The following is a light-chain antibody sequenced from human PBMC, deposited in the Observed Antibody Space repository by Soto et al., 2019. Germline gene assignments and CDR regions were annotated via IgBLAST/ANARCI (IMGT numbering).Light chain of an antibody. J-gene: IGKJ5*01. CDR2: DAY. CDR1: QSVSSY. Sequence: IVLTQSPATLSLTPGERATLSCRASQSVSSYLAWYQQKPGQAPRLLIYDAYNRATGIPPRFSGSGSGTDFTLTISSLEPEDSAVYYCQQYSNWPITFGQGTRLEIK. CDR3: QQYSNWPIT. V-gene: IGKV3-11*01.